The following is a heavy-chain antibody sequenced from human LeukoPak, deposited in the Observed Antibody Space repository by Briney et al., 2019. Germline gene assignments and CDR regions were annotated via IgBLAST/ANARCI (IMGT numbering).Heavy chain of an antibody. Sequence: ASVKVSCRASGYTFTNYGVSWVRQAPGQGLEWMGWISGYNGYTNYAQKFQFRVTMTTDTSTSTAYMELSSLRSEDTAVYYCARAPYCSSTSCYHPAKAQQDYYYYYMDVWGKGTTVTVSS. CDR2: ISGYNGYT. J-gene: IGHJ6*03. CDR1: GYTFTNYG. CDR3: ARAPYCSSTSCYHPAKAQQDYYYYYMDV. V-gene: IGHV1-18*01. D-gene: IGHD2-2*01.